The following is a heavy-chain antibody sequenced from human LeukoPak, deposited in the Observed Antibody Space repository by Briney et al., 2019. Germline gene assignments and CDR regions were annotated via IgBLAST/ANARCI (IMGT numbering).Heavy chain of an antibody. V-gene: IGHV4-59*01. CDR1: GGSISSYY. CDR2: IYYSGST. J-gene: IGHJ5*02. CDR3: ARDRYCGSGSYGWFDP. Sequence: SETLSLTCTVSGGSISSYYWSWIRQPPGKGLEWIGYIYYSGSTNYNPSLKSRVTISVDTSKNQFSLKLSSVTAADTAVYYCARDRYCGSGSYGWFDPWGQGTLVTVSS. D-gene: IGHD3-10*01.